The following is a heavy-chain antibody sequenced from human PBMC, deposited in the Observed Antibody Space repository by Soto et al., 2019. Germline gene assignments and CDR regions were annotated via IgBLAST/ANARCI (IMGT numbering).Heavy chain of an antibody. V-gene: IGHV4-59*01. J-gene: IGHJ4*01. Sequence: SETLSLTCTISGGSIGSYYWSWIRQPPGKGLEWIGYVFHSGITGYNPSLKSRVTISVDASKNMFSLKLSSVTAADAAVYYCARHQHRSPTLGYWRHGTLVSVPS. CDR1: GGSIGSYY. CDR3: ARHQHRSPTLGY. D-gene: IGHD1-26*01. CDR2: VFHSGIT.